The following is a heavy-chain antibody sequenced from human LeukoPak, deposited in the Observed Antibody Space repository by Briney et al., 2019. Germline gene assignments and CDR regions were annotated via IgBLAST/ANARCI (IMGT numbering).Heavy chain of an antibody. CDR1: GGSISSGGYS. CDR3: AGVDGYNYEDAFDI. Sequence: KPSETLSLTCTVSGGSISSGGYSWSWIRQPPGKGLEWIGYIYHSGSTYYNPSLKSRVTISVDRSKNQFSLKLSSVTAADTAVYYCAGVDGYNYEDAFDIWGQGTMVTVSS. D-gene: IGHD5-24*01. CDR2: IYHSGST. V-gene: IGHV4-30-2*01. J-gene: IGHJ3*02.